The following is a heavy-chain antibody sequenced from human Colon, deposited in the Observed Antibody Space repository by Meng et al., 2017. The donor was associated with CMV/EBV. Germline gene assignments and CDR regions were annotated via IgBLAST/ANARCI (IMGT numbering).Heavy chain of an antibody. D-gene: IGHD5-18*01. V-gene: IGHV1-2*02. Sequence: VRLLQSGAAVKAPGASVKVSCKASGYTFTGYYIHWVRQAPGQGFEWIGWINPKSVDTKYAQKFQGRVIMTRDTSIDTAYMELSSLRSDDTAVYYCARGVVGGYNFGYPVAYYYDYWGQGTLVTVSS. CDR2: INPKSVDT. CDR3: ARGVVGGYNFGYPVAYYYDY. J-gene: IGHJ4*02. CDR1: GYTFTGYY.